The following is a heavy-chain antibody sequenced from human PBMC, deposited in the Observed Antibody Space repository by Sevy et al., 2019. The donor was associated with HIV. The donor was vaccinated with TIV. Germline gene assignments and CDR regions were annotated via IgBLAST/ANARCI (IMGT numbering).Heavy chain of an antibody. CDR3: ATIGYPRSYSGSSTDYSYQNSMDV. J-gene: IGHJ6*02. V-gene: IGHV1-69*13. CDR1: GATLRNYA. D-gene: IGHD6-6*01. Sequence: ASVKVSCKASGATLRNYAVSWVRQAPGQGLEWVGSIIPIFEKPTYAQKFQGRATISADEYTTTAYMHLASLKSEDTAIYYCATIGYPRSYSGSSTDYSYQNSMDVWGQGTTVTVSS. CDR2: IIPIFEKP.